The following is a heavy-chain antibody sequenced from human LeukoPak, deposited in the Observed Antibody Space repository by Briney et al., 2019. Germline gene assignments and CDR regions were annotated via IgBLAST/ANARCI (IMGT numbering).Heavy chain of an antibody. Sequence: PGGSLRLSCAAAGFTFSSYSLNWVRQAPGKGLEWVSYISSSSSRTIYYADSVKGRFTISRDNAKNSVYLQKNSLRDEDTAVYYCARAGSGWYFDYWGQGTLVAVSS. J-gene: IGHJ4*02. D-gene: IGHD6-19*01. CDR2: ISSSSSRTI. V-gene: IGHV3-48*02. CDR1: GFTFSSYS. CDR3: ARAGSGWYFDY.